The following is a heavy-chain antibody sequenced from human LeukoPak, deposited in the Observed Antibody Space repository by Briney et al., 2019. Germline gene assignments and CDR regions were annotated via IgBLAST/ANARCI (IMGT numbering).Heavy chain of an antibody. CDR2: ISGSGGST. CDR3: AKDKAMVRGVTDY. CDR1: GFTFSSYA. D-gene: IGHD3-10*01. V-gene: IGHV3-23*01. J-gene: IGHJ4*02. Sequence: GGSLRLSCAASGFTFSSYAMSWVRQAPGKGLEWVSAISGSGGSTYYADSVKGRFTISRDNSKNTLYLQMNSPRAEDTAVYYCAKDKAMVRGVTDYWGQGTLVTVSS.